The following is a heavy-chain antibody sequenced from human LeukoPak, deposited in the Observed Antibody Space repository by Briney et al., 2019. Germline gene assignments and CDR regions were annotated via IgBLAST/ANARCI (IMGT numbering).Heavy chain of an antibody. CDR1: GFTFSSYS. V-gene: IGHV3-7*01. CDR3: ARAGYDYVWGSYRGNDY. CDR2: TREDGSGK. D-gene: IGHD3-16*02. Sequence: GGSLRLSCAASGFTFSSYSMNWVRQAPGKGLEWVANTREDGSGKYYVDSVKGRFTISRDNAKNSLYLQMNSLRAEDTAVYYCARAGYDYVWGSYRGNDYWGQGTLVTVSS. J-gene: IGHJ4*02.